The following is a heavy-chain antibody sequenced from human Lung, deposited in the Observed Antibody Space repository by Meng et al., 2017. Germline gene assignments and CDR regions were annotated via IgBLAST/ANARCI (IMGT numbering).Heavy chain of an antibody. V-gene: IGHV4-38-2*01. CDR2: IYQSGST. Sequence: SETLSLTCAVSGYSISSGYNWGWIRQSPGKGLEWIGSIYQSGSTYYNPSLKSRVTISADTSKNQFSLKLSSVTAADTAVYYCARGAVVTLIFYHAMDVWGQGTTVTGAS. CDR3: ARGAVVTLIFYHAMDV. D-gene: IGHD2-21*02. J-gene: IGHJ6*02. CDR1: GYSISSGYN.